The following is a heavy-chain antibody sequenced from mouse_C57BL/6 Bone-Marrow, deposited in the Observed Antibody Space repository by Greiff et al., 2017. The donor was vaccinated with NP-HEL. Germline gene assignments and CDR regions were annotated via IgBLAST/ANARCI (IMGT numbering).Heavy chain of an antibody. V-gene: IGHV1-39*01. CDR2: INPTYGTT. J-gene: IGHJ2*01. Sequence: VQLQQSGPELVKPGASVKISCKASGYSFPDYNMNWVKQSNGKSLEWIGVINPTYGTTSYTQKFKCTATWTVDQSSSTAYMQLNSLTSEDSAVYYCARTGIYYDSYFDYWGQGTTLTVSS. CDR1: GYSFPDYN. D-gene: IGHD2-4*01. CDR3: ARTGIYYDSYFDY.